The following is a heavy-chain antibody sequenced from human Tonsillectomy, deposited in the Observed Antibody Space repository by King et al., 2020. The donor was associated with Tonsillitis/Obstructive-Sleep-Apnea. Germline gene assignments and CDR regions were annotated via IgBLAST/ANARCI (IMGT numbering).Heavy chain of an antibody. D-gene: IGHD3-16*01. J-gene: IGHJ4*02. CDR2: NNHSGNT. Sequence: VQLQQWGAGLLKPSETLSLTFAVYGGVFSGYYWTCIRHPPGKGLEWIGENNHSGNTNYNPSLKSRVTISVDTAKNQFSLRLSSVTAADTAVYYCARVGDHSRFDYWGQGTLVTVSS. CDR1: GGVFSGYY. CDR3: ARVGDHSRFDY. V-gene: IGHV4-34*01.